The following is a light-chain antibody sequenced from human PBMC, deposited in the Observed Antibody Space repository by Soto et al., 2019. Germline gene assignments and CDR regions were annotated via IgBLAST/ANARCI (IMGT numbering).Light chain of an antibody. V-gene: IGKV3-20*01. CDR3: QQYVRSPPSWT. J-gene: IGKJ1*01. Sequence: ETVLTQSPGTLSLSPGERATLSCRASQSVSSSYLAWYQQKPGQAPRLLIYDASSRATGIPDRFSGSGSGTDFPLTISRLEPEDFAVYYCQQYVRSPPSWTFGQGTKVELK. CDR1: QSVSSSY. CDR2: DAS.